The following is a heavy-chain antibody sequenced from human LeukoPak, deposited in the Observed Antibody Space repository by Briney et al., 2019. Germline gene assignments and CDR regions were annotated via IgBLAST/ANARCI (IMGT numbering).Heavy chain of an antibody. CDR2: IYYTGST. CDR3: ARVLRGYSDYETLGY. CDR1: GGSISSYY. Sequence: NSSETLSLTCTVSGGSISSYYWSWIRQPPGKGLEWIGYIYYTGSTNYNPSLKSRVTISVDTSKNQFSLKLSSVTAADTAVYYCARVLRGYSDYETLGYWGQGTLVTVSS. V-gene: IGHV4-59*01. D-gene: IGHD5-12*01. J-gene: IGHJ4*02.